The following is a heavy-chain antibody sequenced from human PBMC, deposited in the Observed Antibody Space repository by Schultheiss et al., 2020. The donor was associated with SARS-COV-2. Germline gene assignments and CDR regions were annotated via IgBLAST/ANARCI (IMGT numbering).Heavy chain of an antibody. CDR1: GFTFSSYW. D-gene: IGHD1-1*01. V-gene: IGHV3-7*01. Sequence: GESLKISCAASGFTFSSYWMSWVRQAPGKGLEWVANIKQDGSEKYYVDSVKGRFTISRDNAKNSLYLQMNSLRAEDTAVYYCARDGTSGYLDYWGQGTLVTVSS. J-gene: IGHJ4*02. CDR2: IKQDGSEK. CDR3: ARDGTSGYLDY.